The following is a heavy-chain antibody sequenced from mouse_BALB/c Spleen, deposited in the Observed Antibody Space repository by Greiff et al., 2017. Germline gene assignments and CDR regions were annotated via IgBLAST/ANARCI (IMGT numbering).Heavy chain of an antibody. CDR1: GFNIKDTY. CDR3: ARSYCGSSYAMDY. J-gene: IGHJ4*01. V-gene: IGHV14-3*02. CDR2: IDPANGNT. Sequence: EVQLQQSGAELVKPGASVKLSCTASGFNIKDTYMHWVKQRPEQGLEWIGRIDPANGNTKYDPKFQGKATITADTSSNTAYLQLSSLTSEDTAVYYCARSYCGSSYAMDYWGQGTAVTVSA. D-gene: IGHD1-1*01.